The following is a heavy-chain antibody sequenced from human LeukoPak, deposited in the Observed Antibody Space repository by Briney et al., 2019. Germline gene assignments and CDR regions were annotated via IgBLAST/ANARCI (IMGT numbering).Heavy chain of an antibody. D-gene: IGHD3-22*01. CDR2: ISGSGGST. CDR1: GFTFSSYA. Sequence: GGSLRLSCAASGFTFSSYAMSWVRQAPGKGLEWVSAISGSGGSTYYADSVKGRFTISRDNSKNTLYLQMNSLRAEDTAVYYCAKAADYDSSGYYYPNYHFDYWGQGTLVTVSS. CDR3: AKAADYDSSGYYYPNYHFDY. J-gene: IGHJ4*02. V-gene: IGHV3-23*01.